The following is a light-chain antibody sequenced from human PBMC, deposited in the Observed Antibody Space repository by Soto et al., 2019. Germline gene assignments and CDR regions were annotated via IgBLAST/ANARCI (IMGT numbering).Light chain of an antibody. CDR2: SAS. V-gene: IGKV1-27*01. J-gene: IGKJ1*01. CDR1: RGIGNA. CDR3: QKYDSAPT. Sequence: SGGDRVTITCRPSRGIGNALAWYQQKPGTVPKLLIHSASTLQSGVPSRFSGSGSGTDFTLTISSLQPEDVASYYCQKYDSAPTFGPGTKVDIK.